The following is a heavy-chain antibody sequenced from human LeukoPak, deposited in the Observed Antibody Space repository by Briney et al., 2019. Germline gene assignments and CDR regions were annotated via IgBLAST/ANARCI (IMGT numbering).Heavy chain of an antibody. V-gene: IGHV3-30-3*01. CDR3: ARVVGYYFDY. D-gene: IGHD2-15*01. CDR2: ISYDGSNK. Sequence: GGSLRLSCAASGFTFSSYAMHWVRQAPGKGLEWVAVISYDGSNKYYADSVKGRFTISRDNSKSTLYLQMNSLRAEDTAVYYCARVVGYYFDYWGQGTLVTVSS. J-gene: IGHJ4*02. CDR1: GFTFSSYA.